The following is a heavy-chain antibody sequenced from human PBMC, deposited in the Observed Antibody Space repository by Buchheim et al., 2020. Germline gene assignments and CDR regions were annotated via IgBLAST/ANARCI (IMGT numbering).Heavy chain of an antibody. Sequence: EVQLLESGGGLVQPGGSLRLSCAVSRFTFSNYAMSWVRQAPGKGLEWVSALSGSGGLTYYADSVKGRFTISRDNSKNTLFLQMNSLRAEDTAVYYCAKYSSGWFWYFDLWGRGTL. J-gene: IGHJ2*01. CDR2: LSGSGGLT. CDR1: RFTFSNYA. V-gene: IGHV3-23*01. D-gene: IGHD6-19*01. CDR3: AKYSSGWFWYFDL.